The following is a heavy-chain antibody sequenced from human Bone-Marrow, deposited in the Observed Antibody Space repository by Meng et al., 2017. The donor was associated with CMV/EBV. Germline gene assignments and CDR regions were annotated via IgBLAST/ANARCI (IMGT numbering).Heavy chain of an antibody. D-gene: IGHD2-2*01. V-gene: IGHV4-39*07. J-gene: IGHJ4*02. CDR3: AATLRYCSSTSCYHKRYFDY. CDR2: IYYSGRT. Sequence: SETLSLTCTVSGGSISSSSYYWGWIRQPPGKGLEWIGSIYYSGRTYYNPSLKSRVTISVDTSKNQFSLKLSSVTAADTAVYYCAATLRYCSSTSCYHKRYFDYWGQGTLVTVSS. CDR1: GGSISSSSYY.